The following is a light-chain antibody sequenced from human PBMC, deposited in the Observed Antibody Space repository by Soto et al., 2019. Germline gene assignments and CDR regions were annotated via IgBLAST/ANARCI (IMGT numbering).Light chain of an antibody. CDR2: DAS. V-gene: IGKV3-11*01. Sequence: EIVLTQSPATLSLSPGERATLSCRASQSVSSYLAWYHQKPGQAPRLLIYDASNRATGIPARFSGSGSGTDFTLTISSLEPEDFAVYYCQQRSNWPRAVTFGPGTKVDIK. J-gene: IGKJ3*01. CDR1: QSVSSY. CDR3: QQRSNWPRAVT.